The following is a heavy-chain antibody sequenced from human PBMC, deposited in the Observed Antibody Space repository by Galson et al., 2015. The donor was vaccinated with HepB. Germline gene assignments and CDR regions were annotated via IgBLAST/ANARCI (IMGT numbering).Heavy chain of an antibody. Sequence: SVKVSCKASGYTFTSYGISWVRQAPGQGLEWMGWISAYNGNTNYAQKLQGRVTMTTDTSTSTAYMELRSLRSDDTAVYYCARVSPYYDFWSGYDYWGQGTLVTVSS. CDR1: GYTFTSYG. D-gene: IGHD3-3*01. CDR2: ISAYNGNT. V-gene: IGHV1-18*01. CDR3: ARVSPYYDFWSGYDY. J-gene: IGHJ4*02.